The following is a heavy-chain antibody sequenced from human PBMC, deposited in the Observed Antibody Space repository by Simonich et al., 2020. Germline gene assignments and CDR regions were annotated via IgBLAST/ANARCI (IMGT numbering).Heavy chain of an antibody. D-gene: IGHD6-13*01. Sequence: EVQLVESGGGLVKPGGSLRLSCAASGFTFSSYSMNWVRQAPGKGRECVSSISSSSSYIYYADSLKGRFTISRDNAKNSLYLQMNSLRAEDTAVYYCARDAAGDYWGQGTLVTVSS. V-gene: IGHV3-21*01. J-gene: IGHJ4*02. CDR3: ARDAAGDY. CDR2: ISSSSSYI. CDR1: GFTFSSYS.